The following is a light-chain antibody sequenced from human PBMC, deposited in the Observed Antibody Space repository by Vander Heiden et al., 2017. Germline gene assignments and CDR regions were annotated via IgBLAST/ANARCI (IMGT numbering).Light chain of an antibody. CDR3: QQYDTFSRT. Sequence: DIQLPQSPSTLSASVGDRVTITCLASQVIDIWLAWYQQKPGKAPKLLIYKASTLESGVPSRFSGSGSGTEFTLTISSLQPDDFATYYCQQYDTFSRTFGQGTKVEIK. CDR1: QVIDIW. CDR2: KAS. J-gene: IGKJ1*01. V-gene: IGKV1-5*03.